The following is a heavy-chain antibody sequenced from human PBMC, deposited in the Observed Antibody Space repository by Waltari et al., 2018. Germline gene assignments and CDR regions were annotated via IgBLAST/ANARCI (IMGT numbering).Heavy chain of an antibody. Sequence: EVQLVESGGGVVQPGRSLRLSCAASGFTFDEYSIHWVRQVPGKGLEWVSGISWNSDTINYADSVKGRFTISRDNAKNCVYLQMNSLRPEDMALYYCARGRPNGSYYNPIEFWGQGTMVTVSS. D-gene: IGHD1-26*01. V-gene: IGHV3-9*03. CDR2: ISWNSDTI. CDR1: GFTFDEYS. CDR3: ARGRPNGSYYNPIEF. J-gene: IGHJ3*01.